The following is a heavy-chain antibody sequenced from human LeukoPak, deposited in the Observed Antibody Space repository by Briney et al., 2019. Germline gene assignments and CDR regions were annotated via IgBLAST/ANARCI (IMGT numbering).Heavy chain of an antibody. J-gene: IGHJ3*02. CDR1: GYTFTTYA. CDR3: AKDLDSAAFDI. D-gene: IGHD2-15*01. CDR2: IRTNTGSP. V-gene: IGHV7-4-1*02. Sequence: GASVKVSCRASGYTFTTYAINWVRQAPGQGLEYMGWIRTNTGSPMYAQGFTGRFVFSLDTSVNTAYLQISSLKAEDTAVYYCAKDLDSAAFDIWGQGTMVTVSS.